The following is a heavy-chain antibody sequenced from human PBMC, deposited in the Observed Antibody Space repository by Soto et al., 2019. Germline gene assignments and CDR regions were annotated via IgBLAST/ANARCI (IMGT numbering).Heavy chain of an antibody. D-gene: IGHD1-1*01. CDR1: GYTFTIYY. CDR3: SRGYPPRDQLGNLPGAF. V-gene: IGHV1-46*03. J-gene: IGHJ4*02. Sequence: GAPVKVSCKASGYTFTIYYIQRVRQASGQGLEWMGIINPSGGSTNYAQKFQGRVTMTRDTSTSTVYMELSSLRSEDTAIYYCSRGYPPRDQLGNLPGAFWGQGTLVTVSS. CDR2: INPSGGST.